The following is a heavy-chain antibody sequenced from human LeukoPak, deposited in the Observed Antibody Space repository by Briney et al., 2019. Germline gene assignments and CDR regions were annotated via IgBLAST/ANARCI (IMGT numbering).Heavy chain of an antibody. CDR3: AKGYSSGWYGDFDY. Sequence: PGGSLRLSCAASGFTFDDYTMHWARQAPGKGLEWVSLISWDGGSTYYADSVKGRFTISRDNSKNSLYLQMNSLRTEDTALYYCAKGYSSGWYGDFDYWGQGTLVTVSS. J-gene: IGHJ4*02. CDR2: ISWDGGST. D-gene: IGHD6-19*01. CDR1: GFTFDDYT. V-gene: IGHV3-43*01.